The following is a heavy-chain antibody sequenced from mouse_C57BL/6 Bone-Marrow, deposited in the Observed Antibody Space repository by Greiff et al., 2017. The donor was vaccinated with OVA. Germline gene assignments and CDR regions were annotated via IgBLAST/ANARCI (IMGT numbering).Heavy chain of an antibody. J-gene: IGHJ2*01. D-gene: IGHD1-1*01. CDR3: AIESGSSPYYCDY. Sequence: VQLQQPGAELVKPGASVKVSCKASGYTFTSYWMHWVKQRPGQGLEWIGRIHPSDGDTNYNQKFKGKATLTVDKSSSTAYMQLSSLTSEDSAVYYCAIESGSSPYYCDYWGKGTTLSVAS. CDR2: IHPSDGDT. CDR1: GYTFTSYW. V-gene: IGHV1-74*01.